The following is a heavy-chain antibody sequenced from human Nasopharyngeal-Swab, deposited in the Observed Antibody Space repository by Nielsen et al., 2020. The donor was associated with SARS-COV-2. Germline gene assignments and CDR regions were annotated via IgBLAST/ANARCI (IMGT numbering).Heavy chain of an antibody. D-gene: IGHD6-13*01. J-gene: IGHJ4*02. V-gene: IGHV4-39*01. CDR2: IYYSGST. Sequence: IRQTPGKGLEWIGSIYYSGSTYYNPSLKSRVTISVDTSKNQFSLKLSSVTAADTAVYYCARLDVSAAGRDYWGQGTLV. CDR3: ARLDVSAAGRDY.